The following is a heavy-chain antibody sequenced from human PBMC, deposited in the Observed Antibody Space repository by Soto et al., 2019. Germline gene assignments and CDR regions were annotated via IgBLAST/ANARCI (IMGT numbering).Heavy chain of an antibody. V-gene: IGHV3-74*01. D-gene: IGHD6-19*01. CDR2: INSDGSST. J-gene: IGHJ6*02. Sequence: GGSLRLSCAASGFTFSSYWMHWVRQAPGKGLVWVSRINSDGSSTSYADSVKGRFTISRDNAKNALYLQMNSLRAEDTAVYYCARGAEQWLVTYYYYGMDVWGQGTTVTVSS. CDR1: GFTFSSYW. CDR3: ARGAEQWLVTYYYYGMDV.